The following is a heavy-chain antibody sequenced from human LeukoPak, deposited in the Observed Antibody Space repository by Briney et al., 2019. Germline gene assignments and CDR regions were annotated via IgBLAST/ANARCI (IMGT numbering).Heavy chain of an antibody. V-gene: IGHV4-34*01. J-gene: IGHJ4*02. D-gene: IGHD3-10*01. CDR2: INHREIT. CDR1: GGSFSGYY. CDR3: ASPPNYYGSGRPGEDY. Sequence: PSETLSPTCAVYGGSFSGYYWSWIRQPPGKGLEWIGEINHREITNYNPSLKSRVTISVDTSKNQFSLKLSSVTAADTAVYYCASPPNYYGSGRPGEDYWGQGTLVTVSS.